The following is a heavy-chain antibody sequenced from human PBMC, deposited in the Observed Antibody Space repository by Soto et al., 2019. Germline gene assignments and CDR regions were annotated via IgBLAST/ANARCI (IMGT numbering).Heavy chain of an antibody. Sequence: SETLSLTCTVSGGSISSSSYYWSWIRQPPGKGLEWIGYIYYSGSTNYNPSLKSRVTISVDTSKNQFSLKLSPVTAAATAVYYWARRYGPVFAYGGQGTLVTVSS. D-gene: IGHD4-17*01. V-gene: IGHV4-61*05. CDR3: ARRYGPVFAY. CDR2: IYYSGST. J-gene: IGHJ4*02. CDR1: GGSISSSSYY.